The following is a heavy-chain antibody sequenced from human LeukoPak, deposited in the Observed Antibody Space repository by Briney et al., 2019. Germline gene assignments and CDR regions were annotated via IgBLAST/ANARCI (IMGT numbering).Heavy chain of an antibody. D-gene: IGHD2-15*01. V-gene: IGHV4-39*07. J-gene: IGHJ4*02. CDR3: ARGLVVFFDY. CDR2: IYYSGST. Sequence: SETLSLTCTVSGGFISSSSYFWGWIRQPPGKGLEWIGSIYYSGSTYYNPSLKSRVTISVDTSKNQFSLKLSSVTAADTAVYYCARGLVVFFDYWGQGTLVTVSS. CDR1: GGFISSSSYF.